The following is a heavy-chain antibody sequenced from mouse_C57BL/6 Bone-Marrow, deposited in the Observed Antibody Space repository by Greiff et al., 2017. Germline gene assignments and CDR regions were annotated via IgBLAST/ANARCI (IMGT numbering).Heavy chain of an antibody. J-gene: IGHJ3*01. CDR3: AGEEFVTTVVARPWFAY. CDR2: INPGSGCT. D-gene: IGHD1-1*01. Sequence: VQLQQSGAELVRPGTSVKVSCKASGYAFTNYLIEWVKQRPGQGLEWIGVINPGSGCTNYNEKFKGKATLTADKSSSTAYMQLSSLTSEGSAVFVCAGEEFVTTVVARPWFAYWGQGTLVTVSA. CDR1: GYAFTNYL. V-gene: IGHV1-54*01.